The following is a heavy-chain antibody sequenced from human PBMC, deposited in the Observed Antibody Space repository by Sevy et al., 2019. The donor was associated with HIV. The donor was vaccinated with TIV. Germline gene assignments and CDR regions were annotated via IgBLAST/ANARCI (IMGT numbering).Heavy chain of an antibody. Sequence: GGSLRLSCAASGFTFSSYSMNWVRQAPGKGLEWVSSISSSSSYIYYADSVKGRFTTSRDNAKNSLYLQMNSLRAEDTAVYYCARAGLRGDAFDIWGQGTMVTVSS. CDR3: ARAGLRGDAFDI. V-gene: IGHV3-21*01. D-gene: IGHD3-16*01. CDR2: ISSSSSYI. J-gene: IGHJ3*02. CDR1: GFTFSSYS.